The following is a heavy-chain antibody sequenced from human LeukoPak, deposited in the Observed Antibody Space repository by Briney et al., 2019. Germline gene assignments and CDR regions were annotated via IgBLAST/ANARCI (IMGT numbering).Heavy chain of an antibody. CDR2: IYYSGST. CDR1: GGSISSYY. J-gene: IGHJ3*02. CDR3: ARTGYFSGWYFARNDAFDI. V-gene: IGHV4-59*01. D-gene: IGHD6-19*01. Sequence: PSETLSLTCTVSGGSISSYYWSWIRQPPGKGLEWIGYIYYSGSTNYSPSLKSRVTISVDTSKNQFSLKLSSVTAADTAVYYCARTGYFSGWYFARNDAFDIWGQGTMVTVSS.